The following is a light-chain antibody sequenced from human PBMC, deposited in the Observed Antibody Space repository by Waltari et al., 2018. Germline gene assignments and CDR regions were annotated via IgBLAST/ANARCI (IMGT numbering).Light chain of an antibody. CDR2: GVA. CDR3: SSYTSSTTVV. V-gene: IGLV2-14*03. J-gene: IGLJ2*01. Sequence: WYQQHPGKCPQLCIYGVANRPSGVSYRFSGSMSGNTASLTISGLQPEDEADYYCSSYTSSTTVVFGGGTKLTVL.